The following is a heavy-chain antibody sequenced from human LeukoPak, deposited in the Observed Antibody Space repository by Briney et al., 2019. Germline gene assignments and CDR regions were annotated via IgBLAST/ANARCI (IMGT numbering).Heavy chain of an antibody. V-gene: IGHV4-30-4*01. CDR2: IYYSGST. CDR3: ARDSSGYHYVNAFDI. D-gene: IGHD3-22*01. CDR1: GVSISSGDYY. Sequence: PSETLSLTCTVSGVSISSGDYYWSWIRQPPGKGLEWIGYIYYSGSTYYNPSLKSRVTISVGTSKNQFSLKLSSVTAADTAVYYCARDSSGYHYVNAFDIWGQGTMVTVSS. J-gene: IGHJ3*02.